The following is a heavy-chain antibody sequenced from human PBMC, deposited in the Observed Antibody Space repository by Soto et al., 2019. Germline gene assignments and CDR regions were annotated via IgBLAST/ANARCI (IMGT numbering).Heavy chain of an antibody. V-gene: IGHV4-31*03. CDR3: ARVIVGDYGLDFCYGMDV. D-gene: IGHD3-10*01. J-gene: IGHJ6*02. CDR1: GGSISSGGYY. CDR2: IYYSGST. Sequence: SETLSLTCTVSGGSISSGGYYWSWIRQHPGKGLEWIGYIYYSGSTYYNPSLKSRVTISVDTSKNQFSLKLSSVTAADTAVYYCARVIVGDYGLDFCYGMDVWGQGTTVTVSS.